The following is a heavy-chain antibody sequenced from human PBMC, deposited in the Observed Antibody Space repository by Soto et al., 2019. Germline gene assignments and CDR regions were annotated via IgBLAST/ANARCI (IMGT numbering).Heavy chain of an antibody. J-gene: IGHJ6*02. CDR3: ARTYDSSGYFYYYGMDV. CDR2: IYYSGST. D-gene: IGHD3-22*01. CDR1: GGSISSYY. Sequence: SETLSLTCTVSGGSISSYYWSWIRQPPGKGLEWIGYIYYSGSTNYNPSLKSRVTISVDTSKNQFSLKLSSVTAADTAVYYCARTYDSSGYFYYYGMDVWGQGTTVTVSS. V-gene: IGHV4-59*01.